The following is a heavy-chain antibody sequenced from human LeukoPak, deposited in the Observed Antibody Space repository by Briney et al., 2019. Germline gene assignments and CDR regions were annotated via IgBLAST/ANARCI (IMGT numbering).Heavy chain of an antibody. CDR3: AAEIYGGNTDCCTFDF. Sequence: SETLSLTCTVSGGSINSDLYYWSCIRQPPGKGLEWIGYIYHGGSTYYNPSLKSRVTISVDRSKNQFSLKLSSVTAADTAVYYCAAEIYGGNTDCCTFDFWGPGTPVTVSS. CDR1: GGSINSDLYY. CDR2: IYHGGST. J-gene: IGHJ3*01. V-gene: IGHV4-30-2*01. D-gene: IGHD4-23*01.